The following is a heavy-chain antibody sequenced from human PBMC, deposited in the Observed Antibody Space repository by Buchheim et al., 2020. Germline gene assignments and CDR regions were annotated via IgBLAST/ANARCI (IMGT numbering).Heavy chain of an antibody. V-gene: IGHV3-23*01. CDR2: VSGSGGTT. Sequence: EVQLLESGGGLVQPGGSLRLSCAASGFTFTNYAMSWVRQAPGKGLEWVSGVSGSGGTTYYADSVKGRFTISRDNSKNTLYLQMNSLRAEDTAVYYCAKAPFLDDSSGYLLVPFDYWGQGTL. D-gene: IGHD3-22*01. CDR1: GFTFTNYA. J-gene: IGHJ4*02. CDR3: AKAPFLDDSSGYLLVPFDY.